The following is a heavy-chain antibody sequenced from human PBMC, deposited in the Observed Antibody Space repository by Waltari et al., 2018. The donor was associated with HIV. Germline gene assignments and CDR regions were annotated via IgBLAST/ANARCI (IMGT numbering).Heavy chain of an antibody. D-gene: IGHD3-3*01. CDR2: ISGSGGST. Sequence: EVQLLESGGGLVQPGGSLRLSCAASGFTFSSYAMSWVRQAPGKGLEWVSAISGSGGSTYYADSVKGRFTISRDNAKNTLYLQMNSLRAEDTAGYYCAKFDFWSGYSPDDYGMDVWGQGTTVTVSS. J-gene: IGHJ6*02. CDR3: AKFDFWSGYSPDDYGMDV. CDR1: GFTFSSYA. V-gene: IGHV3-23*01.